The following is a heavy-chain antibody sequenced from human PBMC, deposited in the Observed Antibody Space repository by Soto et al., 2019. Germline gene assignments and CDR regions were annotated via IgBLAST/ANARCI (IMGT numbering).Heavy chain of an antibody. Sequence: QVQLQESGPGLVKPSETLSLICTVSGASVNNYYWSWIRQPAGGGLEWIGRVLTNGGANYNPSLKSGFSMSVDRSKNQFSLNLRSVTAADTAIYFCASDFTTNYYNYGLDVWGQGTTVTV. CDR3: ASDFTTNYYNYGLDV. CDR1: GASVNNYY. V-gene: IGHV4-4*07. CDR2: VLTNGGA. J-gene: IGHJ6*02.